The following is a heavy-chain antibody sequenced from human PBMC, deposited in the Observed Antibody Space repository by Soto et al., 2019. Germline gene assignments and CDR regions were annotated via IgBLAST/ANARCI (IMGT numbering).Heavy chain of an antibody. J-gene: IGHJ5*02. V-gene: IGHV1-46*01. CDR3: ARDRGTIVRATTYWFDL. CDR2: INPSGGST. Sequence: ASVKVSCKASGYSFTTYYMHWVRQAPGQGLEWMAIINPSGGSTIYAQRFQGRVTMTRDTSTSAVYMELSSLRSEDTAVYYCARDRGTIVRATTYWFDLWGQGTLVTVSS. D-gene: IGHD1-26*01. CDR1: GYSFTTYY.